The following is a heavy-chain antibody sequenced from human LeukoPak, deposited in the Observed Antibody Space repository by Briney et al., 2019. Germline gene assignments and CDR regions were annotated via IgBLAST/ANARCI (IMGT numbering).Heavy chain of an antibody. CDR3: ARDARTKASGSYYDY. CDR1: GGSISSYY. Sequence: SETLSLTCTVSGGSISSYYWSWIRQPPGKGLEWIGYIYYSGSTNYNPSLKSRVTISVDTSKNQFSLKLSSVTAADTAVYYCARDARTKASGSYYDYWGQGTLVTVSS. CDR2: IYYSGST. V-gene: IGHV4-59*01. D-gene: IGHD1-26*01. J-gene: IGHJ4*02.